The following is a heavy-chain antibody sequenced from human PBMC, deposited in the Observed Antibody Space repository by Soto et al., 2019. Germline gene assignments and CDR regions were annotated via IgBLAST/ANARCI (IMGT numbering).Heavy chain of an antibody. CDR3: ARLVYDTRLDYLYFDF. D-gene: IGHD3-16*01. J-gene: IGHJ4*02. CDR1: GVSISSGNW. V-gene: IGHV4-4*02. CDR2: IFHDGTA. Sequence: SETLSLTCTVSGVSISSGNWWTWVRQSPRKGLEYIGEIFHDGTANYFPSFERRVAMSVDKSKNQFSLKLTSVTAADAAIYYCARLVYDTRLDYLYFDFWGQGAQVTVS.